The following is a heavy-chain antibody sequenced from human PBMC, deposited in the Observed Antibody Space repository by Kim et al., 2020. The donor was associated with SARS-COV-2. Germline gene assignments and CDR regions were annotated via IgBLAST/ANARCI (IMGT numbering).Heavy chain of an antibody. CDR1: GYTFTSYG. Sequence: ASVKVSCKASGYTFTSYGISWVRQAPGQGLEWMGWISAYNGNTNYAQKLQGRVTMTTDTSTSTAYMELRSLRSDDTAVYYCASTVTTFSYYYYGMDVWGQGTTVTVSS. CDR2: ISAYNGNT. V-gene: IGHV1-18*01. CDR3: ASTVTTFSYYYYGMDV. D-gene: IGHD4-17*01. J-gene: IGHJ6*02.